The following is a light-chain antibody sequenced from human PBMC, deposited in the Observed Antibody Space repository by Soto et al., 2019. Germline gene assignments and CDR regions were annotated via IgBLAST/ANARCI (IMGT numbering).Light chain of an antibody. CDR3: QQYSNWPPFT. Sequence: EIVLTQSPGTLSLSPGERATLSCSASQSVSSYLAWYQQKPGQAPRLLIYDTSTRATGIPARFSGSGSGTEFTLTISSLQSADSAVYYCQQYSNWPPFTFGQGTRLEIK. J-gene: IGKJ5*01. V-gene: IGKV3-15*01. CDR2: DTS. CDR1: QSVSSY.